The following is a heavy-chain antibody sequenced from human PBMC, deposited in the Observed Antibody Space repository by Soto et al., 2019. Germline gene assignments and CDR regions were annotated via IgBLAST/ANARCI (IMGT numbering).Heavy chain of an antibody. V-gene: IGHV4-31*03. CDR3: ARIYYGSGSYYKSHFDY. CDR2: IYYSGST. J-gene: IGHJ4*02. D-gene: IGHD3-10*01. Sequence: PSEALSLTCTVSGCSISSGGYYWSWIRQHPGKGLEWIGYIYYSGSTYYNPSLKSRVTISVDTSKNQFSLKLSSVAAADTAVYYCARIYYGSGSYYKSHFDYWGQGTLVTVSS. CDR1: GCSISSGGYY.